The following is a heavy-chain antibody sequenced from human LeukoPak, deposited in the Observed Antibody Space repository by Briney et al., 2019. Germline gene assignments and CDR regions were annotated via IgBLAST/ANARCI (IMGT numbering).Heavy chain of an antibody. Sequence: ASVKVSCKASGYTFTDYYMHWVRQTPGQGLEWMGWINPNSGDTNYAQKFQGRVTMTRDTSNSTAYMELSRLRSDDTAVYYCASPMTTVKPVWGQGTLVTVSS. D-gene: IGHD4-11*01. J-gene: IGHJ4*02. V-gene: IGHV1-2*02. CDR1: GYTFTDYY. CDR2: INPNSGDT. CDR3: ASPMTTVKPV.